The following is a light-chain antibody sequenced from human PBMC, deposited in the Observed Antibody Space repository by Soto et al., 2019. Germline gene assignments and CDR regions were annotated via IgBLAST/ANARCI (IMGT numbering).Light chain of an antibody. J-gene: IGLJ3*02. CDR1: SSNIGAVYD. CDR2: GNS. CDR3: QSYDSSLWV. V-gene: IGLV1-40*01. Sequence: QSVLTQPPSVSGAPGQRVTISCTGSSSNIGAVYDVHWYQQLPGTAPKVLIYGNSNRPSGVPDRFSGSKSGTSASLAITGLQAEDEADYYCQSYDSSLWVFGGGTKLTVL.